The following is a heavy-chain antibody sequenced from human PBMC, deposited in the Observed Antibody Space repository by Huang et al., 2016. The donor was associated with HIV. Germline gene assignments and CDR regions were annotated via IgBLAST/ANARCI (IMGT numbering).Heavy chain of an antibody. J-gene: IGHJ4*02. CDR3: ARDTSMAKFDF. Sequence: RLQESGPGLVKTSETLSLTCTVSGGSISSHYWTWIRQPPGEGLQWIGNIYYSGTTDYNPSLKSRVTISGDPSKTHFSLKLESVSAADTAVYFCARDTSMAKFDFWGQGALVTVSS. D-gene: IGHD2-8*01. CDR2: IYYSGTT. CDR1: GGSISSHY. V-gene: IGHV4-59*11.